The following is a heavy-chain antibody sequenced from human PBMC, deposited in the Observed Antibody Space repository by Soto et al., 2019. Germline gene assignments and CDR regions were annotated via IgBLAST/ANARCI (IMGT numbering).Heavy chain of an antibody. CDR2: IYPSGST. V-gene: IGHV4-4*02. CDR1: GGSISSSNW. Sequence: QVQLQESGPGLGKPSGTLSLTCAVSGGSISSSNWWSWVRQPPGKGLEWIGEIYPSGSTNYNPSLKSRVTISVDKSKNQFSLKLSSVTAADAAVYYFARDRVVVVVAATPYYYYYGMDVWGQGTTVTVSS. CDR3: ARDRVVVVVAATPYYYYYGMDV. J-gene: IGHJ6*02. D-gene: IGHD2-15*01.